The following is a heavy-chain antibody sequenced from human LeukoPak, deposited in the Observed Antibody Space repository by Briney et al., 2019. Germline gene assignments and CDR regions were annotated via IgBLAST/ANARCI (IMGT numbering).Heavy chain of an antibody. V-gene: IGHV4-30-2*01. D-gene: IGHD7-27*01. CDR1: GGSISSGGYS. CDR3: ARDRLYGDLDY. Sequence: TSQTLSLTCAVSGGSISSGGYSWSWIRQPPGKGLEWIGYIYHSGSTYYNPSLKSRVTISVDRSKNQFSLKLSSVTAADTAVYYCARDRLYGDLDYWGQGTLVTVSS. CDR2: IYHSGST. J-gene: IGHJ4*02.